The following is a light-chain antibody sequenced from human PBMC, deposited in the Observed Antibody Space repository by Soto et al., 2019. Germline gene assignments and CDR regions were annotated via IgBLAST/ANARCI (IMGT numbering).Light chain of an antibody. CDR1: SSDVGGYNY. J-gene: IGLJ1*01. CDR2: EVS. Sequence: QSVLTQPASVSGSPGQSITISCTGTSSDVGGYNYVSWYQQHPGKAPKLMIYEVSNRPSGVSNRFSDYKSGNTASLTISGLRAEDEADYYCSSYTSSSTYVFGTGTKVTGL. CDR3: SSYTSSSTYV. V-gene: IGLV2-14*01.